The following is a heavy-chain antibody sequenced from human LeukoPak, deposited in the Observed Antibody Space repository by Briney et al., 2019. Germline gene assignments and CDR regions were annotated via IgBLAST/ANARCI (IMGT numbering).Heavy chain of an antibody. CDR2: ISDDGSNK. CDR3: AREKIAATGTGWFDP. J-gene: IGHJ5*02. CDR1: GFTFSSYA. V-gene: IGHV3-30*04. D-gene: IGHD6-13*01. Sequence: HPGGSLRLSCAASGFTFSSYAIHWVRQAPGKGPDWVAVISDDGSNKNYADSVKGRFTISRDNSKNTLYLQMNSLRSEDTAVYYCAREKIAATGTGWFDPWGQGTLVTVSS.